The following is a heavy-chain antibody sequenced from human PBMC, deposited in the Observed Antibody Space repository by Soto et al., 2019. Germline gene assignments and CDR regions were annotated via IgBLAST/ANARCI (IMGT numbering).Heavy chain of an antibody. CDR3: AGDRGRSVTRGHWFDP. J-gene: IGHJ5*02. Sequence: PGGSLRLSCAASGFMFSNYAMHWVRQAPGKGLEWVAVISYGGSDIYYGDSGKGRFAISRDNSRNTLYLVMNSLQTEDTAVFYCAGDRGRSVTRGHWFDPWGQGTMVTVSS. D-gene: IGHD6-19*01. CDR1: GFMFSNYA. V-gene: IGHV3-30*09. CDR2: ISYGGSDI.